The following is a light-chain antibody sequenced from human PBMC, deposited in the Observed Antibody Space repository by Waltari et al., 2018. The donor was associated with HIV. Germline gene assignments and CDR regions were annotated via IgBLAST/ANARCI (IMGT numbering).Light chain of an antibody. Sequence: QSALTQPASVSGSPGQSITISCTGTNSDIGTYNYVSRYKQQSGKYPRLLISEVNNRPSGVSNLFSVPKAGNTASLSISGLQAEDEGKYYCSSYTATKILVFGGGTDVTVL. CDR3: SSYTATKILV. V-gene: IGLV2-14*03. CDR1: NSDIGTYNY. J-gene: IGLJ2*01. CDR2: EVN.